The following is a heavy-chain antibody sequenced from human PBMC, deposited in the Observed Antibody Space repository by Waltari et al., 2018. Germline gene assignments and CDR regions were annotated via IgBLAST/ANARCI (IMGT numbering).Heavy chain of an antibody. V-gene: IGHV1-2*06. J-gene: IGHJ4*02. D-gene: IGHD3-3*01. CDR2: INPNSGGT. Sequence: QVQLVQSGAEVKKPGASVKVSCKASGYTFTGYYMHWVRQAPEQGLEWMGRINPNSGGTNYAQKFQGRVTMTRDTSISTAYMELSRLRSDDTAVYYCATSTYYDFWSGYIDWGQGTLVTVSS. CDR3: ATSTYYDFWSGYID. CDR1: GYTFTGYY.